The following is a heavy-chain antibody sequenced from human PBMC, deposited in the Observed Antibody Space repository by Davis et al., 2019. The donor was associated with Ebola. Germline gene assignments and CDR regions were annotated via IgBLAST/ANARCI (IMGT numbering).Heavy chain of an antibody. D-gene: IGHD4-17*01. CDR1: GYTFTSYA. Sequence: ASVKVSCKASGYTFTSYAMHWVRQAPGQRLEWMGWINAGNGNTKYSQKFQGRVTITADESTSTAYMELSSLRSEDTAVYYCARVETTVPYWGQGTLVTVSP. V-gene: IGHV1-3*01. J-gene: IGHJ4*02. CDR2: INAGNGNT. CDR3: ARVETTVPY.